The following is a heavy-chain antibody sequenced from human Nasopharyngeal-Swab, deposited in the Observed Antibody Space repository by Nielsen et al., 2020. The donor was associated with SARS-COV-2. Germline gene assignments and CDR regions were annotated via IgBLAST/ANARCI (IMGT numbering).Heavy chain of an antibody. J-gene: IGHJ6*02. D-gene: IGHD4-17*01. Sequence: GGSLRLSCAASGFTFDDYAMHWVRQAPGKGLEWVSGISWNSGSIGYADSVKGRLTISRDNAKNSLYLQMNSLRAEDTALYYCAKDRGNTVTNLYYYYGMDVWGQGTTVTVSS. CDR3: AKDRGNTVTNLYYYYGMDV. CDR1: GFTFDDYA. V-gene: IGHV3-9*01. CDR2: ISWNSGSI.